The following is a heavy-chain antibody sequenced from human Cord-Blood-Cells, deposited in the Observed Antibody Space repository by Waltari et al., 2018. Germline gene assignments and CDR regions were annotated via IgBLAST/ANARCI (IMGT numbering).Heavy chain of an antibody. CDR1: GFTVSSNY. D-gene: IGHD1-7*01. CDR2: MYSGGST. Sequence: EVQLVESGGGLVQPGGSLRLSCAASGFTVSSNYMSWVRQAPGKGLEWVSVMYSGGSTYYAGSVNGRFTIARDNSKNTLYLQMNSLRAEDTAVYYCARSVTGTTDIWGQGTMVTVSS. CDR3: ARSVTGTTDI. J-gene: IGHJ3*02. V-gene: IGHV3-66*01.